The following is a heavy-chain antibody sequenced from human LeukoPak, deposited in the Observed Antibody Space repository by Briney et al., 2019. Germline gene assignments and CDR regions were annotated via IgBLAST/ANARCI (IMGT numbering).Heavy chain of an antibody. CDR2: IYYSGST. Sequence: SETLSLTCTVSGGSINTYYWSWLRQPPGKGLEWIGYIYYSGSTNYNPSLKSRVTISVDTSKNQFSLNLSSVTAADTAVYFCARLREGYSYGNWYFDLWGRGTLVTVSS. J-gene: IGHJ2*01. CDR3: ARLREGYSYGNWYFDL. V-gene: IGHV4-59*08. D-gene: IGHD5-18*01. CDR1: GGSINTYY.